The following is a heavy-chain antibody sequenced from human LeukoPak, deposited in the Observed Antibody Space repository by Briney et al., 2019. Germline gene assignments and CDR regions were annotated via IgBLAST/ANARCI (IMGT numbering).Heavy chain of an antibody. J-gene: IGHJ3*02. CDR2: IYPGDSDT. Sequence: GESLKISCKGSGYSFTSYWIGWVRQMPGKGLEWMGIIYPGDSDTRYSPSFQGQVTISADKSISTAYLQWSSLKASDTAMYHCARPFYSSSWYGAFDIWGQGTMVTVSS. CDR3: ARPFYSSSWYGAFDI. CDR1: GYSFTSYW. D-gene: IGHD6-13*01. V-gene: IGHV5-51*01.